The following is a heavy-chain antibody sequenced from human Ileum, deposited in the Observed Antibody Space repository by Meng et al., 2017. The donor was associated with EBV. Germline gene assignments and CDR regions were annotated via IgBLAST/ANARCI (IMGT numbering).Heavy chain of an antibody. D-gene: IGHD1-7*01. V-gene: IGHV4-4*02. J-gene: IGHJ4*02. CDR1: GYPCSSDIW. CDR2: VYHRGDT. Sequence: QWQLQECGPGLVKPSGTLSLTVNFSGYPCSSDIWWSWVRQPPGKGLEWIGEVYHRGDTNYNPSLKSRVDISVDKSKNQFYLSLFSVTAADTAVYYCGRDQGRELINHWGQGTLVTVSS. CDR3: GRDQGRELINH.